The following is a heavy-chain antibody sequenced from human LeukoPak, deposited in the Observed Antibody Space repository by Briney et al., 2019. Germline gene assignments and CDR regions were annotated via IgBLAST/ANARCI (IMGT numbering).Heavy chain of an antibody. CDR3: ARALSSSWYAFRSNWFDP. D-gene: IGHD6-13*01. CDR2: ISYDGSNK. J-gene: IGHJ5*02. CDR1: GFTFSSYA. V-gene: IGHV3-30*14. Sequence: GGSLRLSCAASGFTFSSYAMHWVRQAPGKGLEWVAVISYDGSNKYYADSVKGRFTISRDYSKNTLYLQINSLRAEDTAVYYCARALSSSWYAFRSNWFDPWGQGTLVSVSS.